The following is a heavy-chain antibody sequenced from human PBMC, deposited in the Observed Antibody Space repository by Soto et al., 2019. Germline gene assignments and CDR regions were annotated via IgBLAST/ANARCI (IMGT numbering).Heavy chain of an antibody. Sequence: PSETLSLTCTVSGGSISSSSYYWGWIRQPPGKGLEWIGSIYYSGSTYYNPSLKSRVTISVDTSKNQFSLKLSSVTAADTAVYYCARLRLGSSGYYPWYYGMDVWGQGTTVTVSS. CDR3: ARLRLGSSGYYPWYYGMDV. CDR2: IYYSGST. J-gene: IGHJ6*02. CDR1: GGSISSSSYY. V-gene: IGHV4-39*01. D-gene: IGHD3-22*01.